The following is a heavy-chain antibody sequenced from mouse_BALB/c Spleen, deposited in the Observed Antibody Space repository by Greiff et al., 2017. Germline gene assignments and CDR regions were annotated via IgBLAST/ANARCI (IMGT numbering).Heavy chain of an antibody. D-gene: IGHD2-1*01. V-gene: IGHV3-2*02. J-gene: IGHJ3*01. CDR1: GYSITSDYA. CDR2: ISYSGST. CDR3: ARSHYGNYWFAY. Sequence: EVQLQESGPGLVKPSQSLSLTCTVTGYSITSDYAWNWIRQFPGNKLEWMGYISYSGSTSYNPSLKSRISITRDTSKNQFFLQLNSVTTEDTATYYCARSHYGNYWFAYWGQGTLVTVSA.